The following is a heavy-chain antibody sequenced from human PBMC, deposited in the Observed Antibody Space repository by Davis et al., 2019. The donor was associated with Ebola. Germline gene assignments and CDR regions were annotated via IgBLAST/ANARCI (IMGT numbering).Heavy chain of an antibody. D-gene: IGHD3-9*01. CDR2: LYSDGTT. CDR1: GFTVTSKY. Sequence: PGGSLRLSCAASGFTVTSKYMAWVRQTPEKGLEWVALLYSDGTTSYAASVKDRFFVSRDTSRNTLYLQMNSLRVEDTAVYYCTRATGRQDRDWPYFDYWGQGTLVTVSS. J-gene: IGHJ4*02. CDR3: TRATGRQDRDWPYFDY. V-gene: IGHV3-53*01.